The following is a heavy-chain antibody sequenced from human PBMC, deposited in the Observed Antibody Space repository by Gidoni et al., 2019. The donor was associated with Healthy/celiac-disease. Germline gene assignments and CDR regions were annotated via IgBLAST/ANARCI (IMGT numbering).Heavy chain of an antibody. Sequence: VPPVASGGGVVQPGSSLRLSCAASGFPFRSHGMHWVRQAPGKGVEWVAVISHDGSNKDYADSVKGRFTMARDNTKNTMYLEMNSLRAEDTAVYDCAKNWGVVAPLPYDFDYWGQGTLVTVSS. V-gene: IGHV3-30*18. D-gene: IGHD7-27*01. CDR1: GFPFRSHG. J-gene: IGHJ4*02. CDR3: AKNWGVVAPLPYDFDY. CDR2: ISHDGSNK.